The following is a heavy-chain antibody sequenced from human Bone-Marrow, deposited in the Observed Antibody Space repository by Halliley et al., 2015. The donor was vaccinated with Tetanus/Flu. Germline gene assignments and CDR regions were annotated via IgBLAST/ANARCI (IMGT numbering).Heavy chain of an antibody. CDR3: ASLYYDYVWGSYRYRVGLDV. V-gene: IGHV4-59*01. CDR2: SGGAT. J-gene: IGHJ6*02. Sequence: SGGATSYNPSLKSRVTISLDTSKNHFSLKLSSVTAADTAVYYCASLYYDYVWGSYRYRVGLDVWGQGATVTVSS. D-gene: IGHD3-16*02.